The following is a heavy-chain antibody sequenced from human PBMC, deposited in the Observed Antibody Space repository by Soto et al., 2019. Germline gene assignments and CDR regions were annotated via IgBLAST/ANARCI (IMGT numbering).Heavy chain of an antibody. CDR1: GDSVRNQY. J-gene: IGHJ6*03. CDR3: ARTLDYGHMDV. D-gene: IGHD3-16*01. V-gene: IGHV4-4*09. Sequence: QVQMQESGPGLVKPSETLSLTCTVSGDSVRNQYWSWIRRPPGRVLEWIGYIYRSGSTKYNPSLRSRLTISVATSKNQFSLKLSSVTAADTAVYYCARTLDYGHMDVWGKGTTVTVSS. CDR2: IYRSGST.